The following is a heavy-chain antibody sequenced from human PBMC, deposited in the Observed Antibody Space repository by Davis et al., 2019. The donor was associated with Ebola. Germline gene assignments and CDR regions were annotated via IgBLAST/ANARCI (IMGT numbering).Heavy chain of an antibody. D-gene: IGHD3-10*01. Sequence: SGPTLVKPTQTLTLTCTFSGFSLSTHGMSVSWIRQPPGKPLEWLARLDWDDDKYYNTSLKTRLTISKDTSKNQVVLTMPNMDPVDTGNYYCARMQANWNYGFDYWGQGILVTVSS. CDR2: LDWDDDK. V-gene: IGHV2-70*11. CDR3: ARMQANWNYGFDY. CDR1: GFSLSTHGMS. J-gene: IGHJ4*02.